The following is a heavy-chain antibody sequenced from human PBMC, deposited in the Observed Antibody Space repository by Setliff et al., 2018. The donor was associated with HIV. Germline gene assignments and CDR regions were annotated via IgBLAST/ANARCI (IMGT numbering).Heavy chain of an antibody. Sequence: ASVKVSCKASGYTFTSYGISWVRQAPGQGLEWMGWISAYNGNTNYAQKFQGRVTITADESTSTAYMELSSLRSEDTAVYYCARVPPYGGNSGMDVWGKGTTVTVSS. D-gene: IGHD2-15*01. CDR3: ARVPPYGGNSGMDV. V-gene: IGHV1-18*01. CDR1: GYTFTSYG. CDR2: ISAYNGNT. J-gene: IGHJ6*04.